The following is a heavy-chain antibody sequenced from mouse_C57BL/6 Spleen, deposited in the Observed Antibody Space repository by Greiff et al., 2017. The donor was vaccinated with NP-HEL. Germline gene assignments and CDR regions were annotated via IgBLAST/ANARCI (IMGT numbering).Heavy chain of an antibody. Sequence: EVQLVESGGGLVKPGGSLKLSCAASGFTFSSYTMSWVRQTPEKRLEWVATISGGGGNTYYPDSVKGRFTISRDNAKNTLYLQMSSLRSEDTALYYCARQGIGGGSSWFAYWGQGTLVTVSA. CDR3: ARQGIGGGSSWFAY. CDR2: ISGGGGNT. J-gene: IGHJ3*01. CDR1: GFTFSSYT. V-gene: IGHV5-9*01.